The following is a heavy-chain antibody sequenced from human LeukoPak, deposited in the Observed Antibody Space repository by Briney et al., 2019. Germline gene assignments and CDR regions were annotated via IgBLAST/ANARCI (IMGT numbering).Heavy chain of an antibody. V-gene: IGHV3-7*01. CDR3: ARDNGYCSGGSCYHYYMDV. Sequence: GGSLRLSCAASGFTFSSYSMNWVRQAPGKGLEWVANIHQDGTEKYYVDSVKGRFSISRDNAKNSLYLQINRLRAEDTAVYYCARDNGYCSGGSCYHYYMDVWGKGTTVTISS. D-gene: IGHD2-15*01. CDR2: IHQDGTEK. J-gene: IGHJ6*03. CDR1: GFTFSSYS.